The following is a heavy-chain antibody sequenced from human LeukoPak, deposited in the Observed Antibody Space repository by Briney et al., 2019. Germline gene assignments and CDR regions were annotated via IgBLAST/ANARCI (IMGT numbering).Heavy chain of an antibody. CDR1: GYTFTGYF. D-gene: IGHD6-13*01. CDR3: ARDRRAVAGTPYDFDY. V-gene: IGHV1-2*02. J-gene: IGHJ4*02. Sequence: ASVKVSCKAVGYTFTGYFMHWVRQAPGQGLEWMGWVNPNSGDTNYAQKFQGRVTMTRDTSISTAYMELSNLRSDDTAVYYCARDRRAVAGTPYDFDYWGQGTLVTVSS. CDR2: VNPNSGDT.